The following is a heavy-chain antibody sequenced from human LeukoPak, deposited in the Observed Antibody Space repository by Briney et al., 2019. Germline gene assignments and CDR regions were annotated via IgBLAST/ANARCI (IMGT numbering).Heavy chain of an antibody. CDR3: ARVAAALDY. J-gene: IGHJ4*02. CDR2: IIPILGIA. CDR1: GGTFSSYA. D-gene: IGHD6-13*01. Sequence: ASVKVSCKASGGTFSSYAVSWMRQAPGQGLEWMGRIIPILGIANYAQKFQGRVTITADKSTSTAYMELSSLRSEDTAVYYCARVAAALDYWGQGTLVTVSS. V-gene: IGHV1-69*04.